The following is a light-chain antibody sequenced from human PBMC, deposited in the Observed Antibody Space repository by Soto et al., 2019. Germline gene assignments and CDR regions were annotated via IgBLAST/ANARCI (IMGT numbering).Light chain of an antibody. Sequence: EIVLTQSPGTLSLSPGERATLSCRASQSVSSSYLAWYQQKPGQAPRLLIYGASSRATGTPDRFSGSGSGTDFALTISRLEPEDFALYYCQQYGSSSYTFGQGTKLEIK. CDR3: QQYGSSSYT. CDR2: GAS. J-gene: IGKJ2*01. V-gene: IGKV3-20*01. CDR1: QSVSSSY.